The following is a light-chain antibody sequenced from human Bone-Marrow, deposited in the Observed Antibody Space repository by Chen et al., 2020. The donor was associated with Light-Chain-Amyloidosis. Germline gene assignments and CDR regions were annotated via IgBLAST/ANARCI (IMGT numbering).Light chain of an antibody. Sequence: TLIPKSQHSLAVSWAGRSTINCKSSQSVLYSSNKKNYLAWYQQKPGQPPKLLISWASTRESGVPDRFSGSGSGTDFTLTISSLQAEDVAVYYCQQYYATPFTFGPGTKVDIK. J-gene: IGKJ3*01. CDR2: WAS. CDR3: QQYYATPFT. CDR1: QSVLYSSNKKNY. V-gene: IGKV4-1*01.